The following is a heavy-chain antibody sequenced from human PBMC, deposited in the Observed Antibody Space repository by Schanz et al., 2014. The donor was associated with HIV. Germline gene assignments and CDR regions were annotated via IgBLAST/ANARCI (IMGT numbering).Heavy chain of an antibody. CDR2: ISPYNGDR. V-gene: IGHV1-18*01. Sequence: QVQLVQSGAEVKKPGASVKVSCKTSGYTFASYGITWVRQAPGQGLDWVGWISPYNGDRKYDQKFQGRITLTTDSPTNPAYLELRSLTSDDTAVYYCAREYSTWDRHFDYWGQGTLVTVSP. J-gene: IGHJ4*02. CDR1: GYTFASYG. D-gene: IGHD5-18*01. CDR3: AREYSTWDRHFDY.